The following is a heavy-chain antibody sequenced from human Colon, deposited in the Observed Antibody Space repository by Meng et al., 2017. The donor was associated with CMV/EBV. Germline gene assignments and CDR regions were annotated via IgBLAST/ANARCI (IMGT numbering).Heavy chain of an antibody. CDR1: GYTFTGYY. D-gene: IGHD1-1*01. Sequence: QVQLVQSGAEVKKPGSSGKVSCKASGYTFTGYYIHWVRQAPGQGLEWMGWINPNTGGTKYAQKFQGWVTLTRDTSISTAYMELSRLRSDDTAVYYCARGRYELIWGLFDPWGQGTLGTVSS. CDR3: ARGRYELIWGLFDP. CDR2: INPNTGGT. V-gene: IGHV1-2*04. J-gene: IGHJ5*02.